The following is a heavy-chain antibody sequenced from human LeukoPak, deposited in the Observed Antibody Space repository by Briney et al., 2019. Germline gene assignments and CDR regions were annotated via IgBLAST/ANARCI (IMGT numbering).Heavy chain of an antibody. CDR2: ISGDGGST. CDR1: GXMFDDYA. CDR3: ARDRGGAGPTTTDY. J-gene: IGHJ4*02. Sequence: PGGSLRLSCAASGXMFDDYAIHWVRQAPGKGLEWVSLISGDGGSTIYADSVMGRFTISRDNAKNTLYLQMNSLRAGDTAVYYCARDRGGAGPTTTDYWGQGTLVTVSS. D-gene: IGHD1-1*01. V-gene: IGHV3-43*02.